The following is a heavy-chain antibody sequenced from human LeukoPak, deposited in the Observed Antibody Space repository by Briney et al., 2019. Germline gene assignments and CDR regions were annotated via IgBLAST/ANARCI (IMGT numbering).Heavy chain of an antibody. Sequence: SETLSLTCTVSGGSISSYYWSWIRQPPGKGLEWIGYIYYSGSTNYNPSLKSRVTISVDTSKNQFSLKLSSVTAADTAVYYCARARGVRGVFGYWGQGTLVTVSS. CDR1: GGSISSYY. D-gene: IGHD3-10*01. CDR3: ARARGVRGVFGY. CDR2: IYYSGST. V-gene: IGHV4-59*01. J-gene: IGHJ4*02.